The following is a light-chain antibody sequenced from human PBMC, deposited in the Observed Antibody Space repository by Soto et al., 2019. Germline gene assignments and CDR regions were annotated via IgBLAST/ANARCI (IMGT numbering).Light chain of an antibody. CDR1: QDIAGY. CDR3: QQAYSFPIT. J-gene: IGKJ5*01. Sequence: DIQVTQSPSSSSASVGDRVTITCRASQDIAGYLALYQHKPGRAPELLIHAASSLQSGVPSRFSGSGSGTDFTLTINSLQPEDFATYYCQQAYSFPITFGQGTRLEIK. V-gene: IGKV1D-12*01. CDR2: AAS.